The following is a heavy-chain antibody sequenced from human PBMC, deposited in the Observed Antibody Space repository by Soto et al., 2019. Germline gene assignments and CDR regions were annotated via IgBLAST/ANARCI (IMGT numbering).Heavy chain of an antibody. CDR1: GGSISSYY. D-gene: IGHD6-13*01. CDR3: ARDGSSSWYVGWFDP. Sequence: SETLSLTCTVSGGSISSYYWSWIRQPPGKGLEWIGYIYYSGSTNYNPSLKSRVTISVDTSKNQFSLKLSSVTAADTAVYYCARDGSSSWYVGWFDPWGQGTLVTVSS. CDR2: IYYSGST. J-gene: IGHJ5*02. V-gene: IGHV4-59*12.